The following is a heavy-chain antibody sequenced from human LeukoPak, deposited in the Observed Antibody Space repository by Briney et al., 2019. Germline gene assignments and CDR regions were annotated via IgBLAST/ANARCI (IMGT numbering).Heavy chain of an antibody. Sequence: GGSLRLSCAASGFTFSSYAMSWVRQAPGKGLEWVSYISSSGSTIYYADSVKGRFTISRDNAKNSLYLQMNSLRAEDTAVYYCAKRKGYSHGELDYWGQGTLVTVSS. CDR3: AKRKGYSHGELDY. D-gene: IGHD5-18*01. CDR1: GFTFSSYA. CDR2: ISSSGSTI. J-gene: IGHJ4*02. V-gene: IGHV3-48*04.